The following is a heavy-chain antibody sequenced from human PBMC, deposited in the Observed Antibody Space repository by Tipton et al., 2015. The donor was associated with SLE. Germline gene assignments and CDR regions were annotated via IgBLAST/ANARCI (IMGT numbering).Heavy chain of an antibody. D-gene: IGHD6-19*01. CDR2: IYYSGST. Sequence: TLPLTCTVSGGSISSYYWSWIRQPPGKGLEWIGYIYYSGSTNYNPSLKSRVTISVDTSKNQFSLKLSSVTAADTAVYYCARAPRLGAFDIWGQGTMVTVSS. CDR3: ARAPRLGAFDI. J-gene: IGHJ3*02. CDR1: GGSISSYY. V-gene: IGHV4-59*08.